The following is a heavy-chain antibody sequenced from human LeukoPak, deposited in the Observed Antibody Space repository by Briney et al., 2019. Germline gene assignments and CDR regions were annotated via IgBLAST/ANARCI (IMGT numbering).Heavy chain of an antibody. CDR3: ARGDTVGATSLGVWYFDL. CDR2: IIPIFGTA. V-gene: IGHV1-69*06. J-gene: IGHJ2*01. CDR1: GGTFSSYA. D-gene: IGHD1-26*01. Sequence: GASVKVSCKASGGTFSSYAISWVRQAPGQGLEWMGGIIPIFGTANYAQKFQGRVTITADKSTSTAYMELSSLRSEDTAVYYCARGDTVGATSLGVWYFDLWGRGTLVTVSS.